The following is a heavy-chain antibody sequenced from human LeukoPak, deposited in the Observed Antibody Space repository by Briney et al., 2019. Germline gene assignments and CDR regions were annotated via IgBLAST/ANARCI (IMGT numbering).Heavy chain of an antibody. V-gene: IGHV4-61*02. D-gene: IGHD1-26*01. CDR3: ARDREVGATGYYFDY. CDR2: IYTSGST. CDR1: GGSISSGGNY. J-gene: IGHJ4*02. Sequence: PSETLSLTCTVSGGSISSGGNYWSWIRQPAGKGLEWIGRIYTSGSTTYNSSLKSRVTISLDTSKNHFSLRLSSVTAADTAVYYCARDREVGATGYYFDYWGQGTLVTVSS.